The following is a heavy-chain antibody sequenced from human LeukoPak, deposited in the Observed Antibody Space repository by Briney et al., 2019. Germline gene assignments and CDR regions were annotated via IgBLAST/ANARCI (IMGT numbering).Heavy chain of an antibody. CDR2: IYHSGRT. D-gene: IGHD5-18*01. CDR3: ARDGGYGHYDY. J-gene: IGHJ4*02. Sequence: SETLSLTCAVSGGSISSGDYSWSWIRQPPGKGLEWIGYIYHSGRTFYNPSLKSRVTISVDTSKNQISLEVTSVTAADTAVYYCARDGGYGHYDYWGRGPLVPVPS. CDR1: GGSISSGDYS. V-gene: IGHV4-30-2*01.